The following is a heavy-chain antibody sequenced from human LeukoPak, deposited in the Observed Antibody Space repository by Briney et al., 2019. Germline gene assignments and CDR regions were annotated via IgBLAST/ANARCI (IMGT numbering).Heavy chain of an antibody. V-gene: IGHV3-21*01. CDR1: GFTFSSYS. CDR2: ISSSSYI. D-gene: IGHD2-2*02. J-gene: IGHJ4*02. Sequence: PGGSLRLSCAASGFTFSSYSMNWVRRAPGKGLEWVSSISSSSYIYYADSVKGRFTISRDNAKNLLYLQMNSLRAEDTAVYYCARDPGYCSSTSCYRWLVDYWGQGTLVTVSS. CDR3: ARDPGYCSSTSCYRWLVDY.